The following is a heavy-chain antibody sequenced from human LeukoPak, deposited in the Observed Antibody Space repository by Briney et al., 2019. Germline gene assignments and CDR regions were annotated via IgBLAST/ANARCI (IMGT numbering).Heavy chain of an antibody. CDR1: GGSFSGYY. CDR3: ARNLRLYYYYYMDV. Sequence: PETLSLTCAVYGGSFSGYYWSWIRQPPGKGLEWIGEINHSGSTNYNPSLKSRVTISVDTSKNQFSLKLSSVTAADTAVYYCARNLRLYYYYYMDVWGKGTTVTVSS. CDR2: INHSGST. V-gene: IGHV4-34*01. D-gene: IGHD4-17*01. J-gene: IGHJ6*03.